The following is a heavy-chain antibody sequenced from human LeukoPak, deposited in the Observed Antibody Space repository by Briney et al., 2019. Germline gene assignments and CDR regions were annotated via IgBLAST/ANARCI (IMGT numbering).Heavy chain of an antibody. CDR2: INPSGGST. V-gene: IGHV1-46*01. Sequence: ASVKVSCKASGYTFTSYYMHWVRKAPGQGLEWMGIINPSGGSTSYAQKFQGRVTMTRNTSLSTAYMELSSLRSEDTAVYYCARGSYYYDILTVPDYWGQGTLVTVSS. CDR3: ARGSYYYDILTVPDY. CDR1: GYTFTSYY. J-gene: IGHJ4*02. D-gene: IGHD3-9*01.